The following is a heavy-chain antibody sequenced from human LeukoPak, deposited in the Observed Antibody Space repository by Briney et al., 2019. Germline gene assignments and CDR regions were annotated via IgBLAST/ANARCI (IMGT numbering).Heavy chain of an antibody. Sequence: WETLSLTCAVSGYSISSGYYWGCIRHPPGKGLEWIGSIYHSGSNYYNPSLKSRVTISVDTSKNQFSLKLSSVTAADTAVYYCARDGLLWFGDSTNYWGQGTLVTVSS. CDR3: ARDGLLWFGDSTNY. V-gene: IGHV4-38-2*02. D-gene: IGHD3-10*01. CDR1: GYSISSGYY. J-gene: IGHJ4*02. CDR2: IYHSGSN.